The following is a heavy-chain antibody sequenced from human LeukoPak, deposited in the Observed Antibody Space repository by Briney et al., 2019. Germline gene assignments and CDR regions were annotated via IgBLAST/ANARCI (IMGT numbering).Heavy chain of an antibody. V-gene: IGHV1-2*02. CDR1: GYTFTGYY. CDR3: ARDYIAAAPQYNRFDP. CDR2: INPNSGDT. Sequence: VASVKVSCKASGYTFTGYYMHCVRQAPGQGREWMGWINPNSGDTNYAQKFQDRVTMTRDTSISTAYMELSRLRSDDTAVYYCARDYIAAAPQYNRFDPWGQGTLVTVSS. D-gene: IGHD6-13*01. J-gene: IGHJ5*02.